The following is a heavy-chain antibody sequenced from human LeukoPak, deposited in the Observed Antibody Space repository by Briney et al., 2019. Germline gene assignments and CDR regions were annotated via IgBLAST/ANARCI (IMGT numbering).Heavy chain of an antibody. Sequence: GESLKISCKGSGYSFTSYWIGWVRQMPGKGLEWMGIIYPGDSDTRYSPSFQGQVTISADKSISTAYLQWSSLKASDTAMYYCARRGSGSYYEEENDYWGQGTLVTVSS. D-gene: IGHD3-10*01. V-gene: IGHV5-51*01. CDR1: GYSFTSYW. CDR3: ARRGSGSYYEEENDY. CDR2: IYPGDSDT. J-gene: IGHJ4*02.